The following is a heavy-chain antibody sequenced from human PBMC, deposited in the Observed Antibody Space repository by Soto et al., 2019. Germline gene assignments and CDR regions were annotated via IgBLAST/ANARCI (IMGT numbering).Heavy chain of an antibody. Sequence: GGSLRLSCAASGFTFSSYWMSWVRQAPGKGLEWVANIKQDGSEKYYVDSVKGRVTISRDNAKNTLYLQMNSLRAEDTAVYYCARDHCSSTSCYTLDAFDIWGQGTMVTVSS. D-gene: IGHD2-2*02. CDR1: GFTFSSYW. V-gene: IGHV3-7*01. CDR3: ARDHCSSTSCYTLDAFDI. J-gene: IGHJ3*02. CDR2: IKQDGSEK.